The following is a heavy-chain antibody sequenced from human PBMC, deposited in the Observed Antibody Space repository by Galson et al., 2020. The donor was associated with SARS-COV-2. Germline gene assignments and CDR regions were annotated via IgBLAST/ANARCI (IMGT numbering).Heavy chain of an antibody. CDR3: ARPYCTNGVCYLYFDY. J-gene: IGHJ4*02. Sequence: GGSLRLSCAASGFTFSSYSMNWVRQAPGKGLEWVSYISSSSSTIYYADSVKGRFTISRDNAKNSLYLQMNSLRAEDTAVYYCARPYCTNGVCYLYFDYWGQGTLVTVSS. CDR1: GFTFSSYS. D-gene: IGHD2-8*01. CDR2: ISSSSSTI. V-gene: IGHV3-48*01.